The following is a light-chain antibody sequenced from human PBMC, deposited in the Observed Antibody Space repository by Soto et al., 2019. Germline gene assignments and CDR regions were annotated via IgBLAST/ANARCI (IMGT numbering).Light chain of an antibody. V-gene: IGLV2-23*01. CDR1: SSDVGSYNL. J-gene: IGLJ1*01. CDR3: CSYAGSGTYV. CDR2: EDS. Sequence: HSVLTQPASVSGSPGQSITISCSGTSSDVGSYNLVSWYQQHPGKAPKLMIYEDSKRPSGVSTRFSGSKSGNMASLTISGLQAEDEADYYCCSYAGSGTYVFGTGTKVPVL.